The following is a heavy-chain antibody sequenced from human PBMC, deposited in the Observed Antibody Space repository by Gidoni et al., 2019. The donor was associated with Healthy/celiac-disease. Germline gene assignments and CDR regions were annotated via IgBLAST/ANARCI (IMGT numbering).Heavy chain of an antibody. CDR2: ISVSGGST. Sequence: EVQLLESGGGLVKPGGSLRLSCAASGFTFSSYAMSWFRQAPGKGLECVSAISVSGGSTYYADSVKGRFTISRDNSKNTLYLQMNSLRAEDTAVYYCAKGLERYTQLFDYWGQGTLVTVSS. D-gene: IGHD1-1*01. CDR3: AKGLERYTQLFDY. CDR1: GFTFSSYA. V-gene: IGHV3-23*01. J-gene: IGHJ4*02.